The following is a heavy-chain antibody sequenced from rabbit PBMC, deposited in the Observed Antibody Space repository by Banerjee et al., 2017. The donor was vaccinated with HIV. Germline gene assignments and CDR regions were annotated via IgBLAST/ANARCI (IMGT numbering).Heavy chain of an antibody. V-gene: IGHV1S45*01. D-gene: IGHD7-1*01. Sequence: QEQLVESGGGLVTLGGSLKLSCTASGIDFSSYGISWVRQAPGKGLEWIAYIYPAYGSTVYGSWVNGRFTISQSSSSTVTLQMVTLTAADPAAYFCASAYWTNGYAGYAMTRLDLWGPGTLVTVS. CDR2: IYPAYGST. CDR3: ASAYWTNGYAGYAMTRLDL. J-gene: IGHJ3*01. CDR1: GIDFSSYG.